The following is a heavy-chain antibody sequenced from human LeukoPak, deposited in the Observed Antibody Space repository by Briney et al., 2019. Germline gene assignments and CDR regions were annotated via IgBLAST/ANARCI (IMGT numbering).Heavy chain of an antibody. V-gene: IGHV1-18*01. CDR2: ISAYNGNT. D-gene: IGHD2-15*01. Sequence: ASVKVSCKASGYTFTSYGISWVRQAPGQGLEWMGWISAYNGNTNYAQKLQGRVTMTRNTSISTAYMELSSLRSEDTAVYYCARAHSRGFDPWGQGTLVTVSS. CDR1: GYTFTSYG. J-gene: IGHJ5*02. CDR3: ARAHSRGFDP.